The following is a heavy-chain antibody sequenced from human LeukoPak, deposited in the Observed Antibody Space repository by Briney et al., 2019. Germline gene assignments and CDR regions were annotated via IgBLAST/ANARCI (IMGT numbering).Heavy chain of an antibody. Sequence: GGSLRLSCAASGFTFGSFNMNWVRQAPGKGLKWVSSISSSSNYIYYADSVKGRFTISRDNSKNTLYLQMNSLRAEDTAVYYCARVSYSSGWYDFDYWGQGTLVTVSS. CDR1: GFTFGSFN. CDR3: ARVSYSSGWYDFDY. D-gene: IGHD6-19*01. V-gene: IGHV3-21*01. J-gene: IGHJ4*02. CDR2: ISSSSNYI.